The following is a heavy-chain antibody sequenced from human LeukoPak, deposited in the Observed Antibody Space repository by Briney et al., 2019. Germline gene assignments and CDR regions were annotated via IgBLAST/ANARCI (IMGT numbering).Heavy chain of an antibody. D-gene: IGHD3-22*01. V-gene: IGHV4-59*12. CDR1: GASISSYY. J-gene: IGHJ5*02. Sequence: KPSETLSLTCTVSGASISSYYWSWIRQPPGKGLEWIGSIYYSGSTYYNPSLKSRVTISVDTSKNQFSLKLSSVTAADTAVYYCARALTYYYDSSGPQSNWFDPWGQGTLVTVSS. CDR2: IYYSGST. CDR3: ARALTYYYDSSGPQSNWFDP.